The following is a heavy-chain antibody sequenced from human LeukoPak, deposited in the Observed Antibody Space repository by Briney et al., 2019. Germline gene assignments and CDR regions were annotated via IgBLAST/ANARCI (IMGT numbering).Heavy chain of an antibody. CDR2: IRSKAYGGTT. CDR3: TSPLLWFGELSYYFDY. Sequence: PGGSLRLSCTASGFTFGDYAMSWFRQSRGKWLEWVGFIRSKAYGGTTEYAASVKGRFTISRDDSKSIAYLQMNSLKTEDTAVYYCTSPLLWFGELSYYFDYWGQGTLVTVSS. J-gene: IGHJ4*02. D-gene: IGHD3-10*01. V-gene: IGHV3-49*03. CDR1: GFTFGDYA.